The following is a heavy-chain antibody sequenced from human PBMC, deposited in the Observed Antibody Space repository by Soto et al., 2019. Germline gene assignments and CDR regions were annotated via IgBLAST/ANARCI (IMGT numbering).Heavy chain of an antibody. J-gene: IGHJ6*02. CDR1: GYTFTSYY. Sequence: ASVKVSCKASGYTFTSYYMNWVRQAPGQGLEWMGIINPSGGSTSYAQKFQGRVTMTRDTSTSTVYMELSSLRSEDTAVYYFARDLAGLTTVLYFYGMDVWGQGTTVTVSS. D-gene: IGHD4-4*01. CDR3: ARDLAGLTTVLYFYGMDV. CDR2: INPSGGST. V-gene: IGHV1-46*01.